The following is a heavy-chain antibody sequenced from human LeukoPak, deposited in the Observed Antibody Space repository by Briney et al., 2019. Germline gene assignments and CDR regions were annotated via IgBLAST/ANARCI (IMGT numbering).Heavy chain of an antibody. CDR3: AGGEGYFDY. V-gene: IGHV3-7*01. CDR2: IKQDGSEK. Sequence: GGSLRLSCAASGSTFSSYWMSWVRQAPGKGLEWVANIKQDGSEKYYVDSVKGRFTISRDNAKNSLYLQMNSLRAEDTAVYYCAGGEGYFDYWGQGTLVTVSS. CDR1: GSTFSSYW. J-gene: IGHJ4*02. D-gene: IGHD1-26*01.